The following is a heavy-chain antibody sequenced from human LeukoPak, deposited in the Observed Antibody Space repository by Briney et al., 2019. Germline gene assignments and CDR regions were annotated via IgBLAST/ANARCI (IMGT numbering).Heavy chain of an antibody. CDR3: ARDWRADIVVVPAAVDNWFDP. J-gene: IGHJ5*02. CDR1: GFTFSSYS. CDR2: ISSSSSTI. Sequence: GGSLRLSCAASGFTFSSYSMSWVRQAPGKGLEWVSYISSSSSTIYYADSVKGRFTISRDNAKNSLYLQMNSLRAEDTAVYYCARDWRADIVVVPAAVDNWFDPWGQGTLVTVSS. D-gene: IGHD2-2*01. V-gene: IGHV3-48*01.